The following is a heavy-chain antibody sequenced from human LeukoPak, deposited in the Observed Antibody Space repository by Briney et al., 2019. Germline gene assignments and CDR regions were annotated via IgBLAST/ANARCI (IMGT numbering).Heavy chain of an antibody. D-gene: IGHD4-17*01. Sequence: SETLSLTCTVSGGSISSSSYYWGWIRQPPGKGLEWIGSIYYSGSTYYNPSLKSRVTISVDTSKNQFSLKLSSVTAADTAVYYCARVQPTVTDYYFDYWGQGTLVTVSS. CDR3: ARVQPTVTDYYFDY. J-gene: IGHJ4*02. V-gene: IGHV4-39*01. CDR2: IYYSGST. CDR1: GGSISSSSYY.